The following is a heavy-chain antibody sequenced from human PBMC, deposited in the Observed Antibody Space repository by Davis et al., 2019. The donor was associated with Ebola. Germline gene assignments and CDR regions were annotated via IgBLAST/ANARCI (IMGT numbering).Heavy chain of an antibody. CDR1: GGSISSSTYY. CDR3: ARPVSPGYTYGYYYYDMDV. Sequence: SETLSLTCTVSGGSISSSTYYRGWIRKPPGKGLEWIGSIYNSGSTYYNPSLESRVTISVNTSKNQLSLKLTSVTATDTAVYYCARPVSPGYTYGYYYYDMDVWGQGTTATVSS. CDR2: IYNSGST. D-gene: IGHD5-18*01. V-gene: IGHV4-39*01. J-gene: IGHJ6*02.